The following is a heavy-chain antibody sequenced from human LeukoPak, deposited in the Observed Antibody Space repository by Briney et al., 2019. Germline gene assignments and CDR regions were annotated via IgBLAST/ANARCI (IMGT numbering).Heavy chain of an antibody. J-gene: IGHJ3*02. V-gene: IGHV6-1*01. Sequence: SQTLSLTCAISGDSVSSNSAAWNWIRQSPSRGLEWLGRTYYRSKWYNDYAISVQSRITINSDTSKNQFSLHLNSVTPEDTAVFYCAKEGGDAFDIWGRGTMVTVSS. CDR3: AKEGGDAFDI. CDR2: TYYRSKWYN. CDR1: GDSVSSNSAA.